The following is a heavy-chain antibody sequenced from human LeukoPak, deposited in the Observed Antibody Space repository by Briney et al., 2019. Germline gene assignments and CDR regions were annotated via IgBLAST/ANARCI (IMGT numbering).Heavy chain of an antibody. CDR1: GFTFSSYA. J-gene: IGHJ6*02. CDR3: ARLRIYYYCGMDV. V-gene: IGHV3-53*04. CDR2: IYSGGST. Sequence: GGSLRLSCAASGFTFSSYAMSWVRQAPGKGLEWVSVIYSGGSTYYADSVKGRFTISRHNSKNTLHLQMNSLRAEDTAVYYCARLRIYYYCGMDVWGQGTMVTVSS.